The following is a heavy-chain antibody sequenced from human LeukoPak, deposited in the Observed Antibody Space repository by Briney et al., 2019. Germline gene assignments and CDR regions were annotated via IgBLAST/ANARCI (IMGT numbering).Heavy chain of an antibody. CDR2: IGGRGATT. CDR1: GFTFKNYA. CDR3: TKGGDYYNNPSS. D-gene: IGHD3-10*01. J-gene: IGHJ5*02. V-gene: IGHV3-23*01. Sequence: HPGGSLRLSCAASGFTFKNYAMNWVRQAPGKGLEWVSSIGGRGATTFYADSVQGRFTVSRDNSRDTLYLQMSSLRAEDTAVYYCTKGGDYYNNPSSWGQGTLVIVSS.